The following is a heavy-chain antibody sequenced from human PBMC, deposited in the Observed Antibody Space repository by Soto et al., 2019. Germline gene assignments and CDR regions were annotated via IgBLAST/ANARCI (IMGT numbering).Heavy chain of an antibody. V-gene: IGHV3-66*01. Sequence: EVQLVESGGGLVQPGGSLRLSCAASGFTVSSNYMSWVRQAPGKGLEWVSVIYSGGSTYYADSVKGRFTISRDNSKNTLYLQMNSLRAEDTAVYYCARARGDDYGDDGWFDPWGQGTLVTVSS. CDR2: IYSGGST. CDR1: GFTVSSNY. CDR3: ARARGDDYGDDGWFDP. J-gene: IGHJ5*02. D-gene: IGHD4-17*01.